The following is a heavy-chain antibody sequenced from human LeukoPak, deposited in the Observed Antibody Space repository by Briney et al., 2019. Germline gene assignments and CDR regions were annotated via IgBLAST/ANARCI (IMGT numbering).Heavy chain of an antibody. Sequence: GGSLRLSCAASGLTFSTYSMNWVRQAPGKGLEWVSSIDNTGSYMYYVDSVKGRFTLSRDDAKDSVYLQVNSLRAEDTAVYYCTSSTGFGKYFDYWGQGILVTVSS. V-gene: IGHV3-21*03. CDR1: GLTFSTYS. D-gene: IGHD6-6*01. CDR2: IDNTGSYM. CDR3: TSSTGFGKYFDY. J-gene: IGHJ4*02.